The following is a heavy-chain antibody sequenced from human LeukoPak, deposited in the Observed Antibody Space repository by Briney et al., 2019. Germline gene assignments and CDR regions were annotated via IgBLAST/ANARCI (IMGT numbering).Heavy chain of an antibody. D-gene: IGHD3-3*01. CDR3: ARTHDFWSGYADY. J-gene: IGHJ4*02. CDR2: LGAGSGIT. Sequence: GGSLRLSCAASGFNFNHYAMNWVRRAPGGGLEWVACLGAGSGITHYADSVKGRFTISRDNSKNTLYLQMNSLRAEDTAVYYCARTHDFWSGYADYWGQGTLVTVSS. CDR1: GFNFNHYA. V-gene: IGHV3-23*01.